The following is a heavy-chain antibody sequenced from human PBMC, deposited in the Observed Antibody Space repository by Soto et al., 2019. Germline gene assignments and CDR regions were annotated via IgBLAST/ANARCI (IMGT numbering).Heavy chain of an antibody. CDR2: ISWKSGTI. CDR1: GFSFDDYA. Sequence: EVQVVESGGGLVQPGRSLRLSCAASGFSFDDYAMHWVRQAPGKGLEWVSGISWKSGTIGYADSVKGRFTISRDKAKNSLYLQMNSLRAEGTALYYCAKSTGGTANGMGVWGQGTTVTVSS. J-gene: IGHJ6*02. CDR3: AKSTGGTANGMGV. D-gene: IGHD2-8*02. V-gene: IGHV3-9*01.